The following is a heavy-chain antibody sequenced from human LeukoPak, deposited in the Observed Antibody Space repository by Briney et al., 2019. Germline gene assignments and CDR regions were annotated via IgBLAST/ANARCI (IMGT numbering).Heavy chain of an antibody. V-gene: IGHV4-61*01. D-gene: IGHD3-10*01. CDR2: IYYSGST. J-gene: IGHJ4*02. Sequence: PSETLSLTCTVSGGSVSSGSYYWSWIRQPPGKGLEWIGYIYYSGSTSYNPSLKSRVTISVDTSKNQFSLKLNSVTAADTAVYYCARVRPFGELGYWGQGTLVTVSS. CDR3: ARVRPFGELGY. CDR1: GGSVSSGSYY.